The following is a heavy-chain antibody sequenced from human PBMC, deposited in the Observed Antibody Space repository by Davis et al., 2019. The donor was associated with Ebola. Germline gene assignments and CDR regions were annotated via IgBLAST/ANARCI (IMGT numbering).Heavy chain of an antibody. CDR2: MNPNSGNT. Sequence: ASVKVSCKASGYTFTSYDINWVRRATGQGLEWMGWMNPNSGNTGYAQKFQGRVTMTRNTSISTAYMELSSLRSEDTAVYYCARETYSGSYFDYWGQGTLVTVSS. J-gene: IGHJ4*02. CDR3: ARETYSGSYFDY. D-gene: IGHD1-26*01. CDR1: GYTFTSYD. V-gene: IGHV1-8*01.